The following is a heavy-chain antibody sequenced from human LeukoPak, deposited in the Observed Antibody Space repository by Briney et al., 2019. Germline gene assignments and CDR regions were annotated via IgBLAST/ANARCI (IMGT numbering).Heavy chain of an antibody. CDR2: IKSKTDGGTT. V-gene: IGHV3-15*01. J-gene: IGHJ4*02. Sequence: GGSLRLSCVASGFTFGDYAIHWVRQAPGKGLEWVGRIKSKTDGGTTDYAAPVKGRFTISRDDSKNTLYLQMNSLKTEDTAVYYCTDLDFDYWGQGTLVTVSS. CDR3: TDLDFDY. CDR1: GFTFGDYA.